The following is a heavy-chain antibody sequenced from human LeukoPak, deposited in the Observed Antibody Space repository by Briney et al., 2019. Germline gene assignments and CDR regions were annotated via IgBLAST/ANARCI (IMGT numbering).Heavy chain of an antibody. CDR1: GGSITSSSYY. Sequence: SETLSLTCTVSGGSITSSSYYWGWIRQPPGRGLEWIGSIYFGGNTYYNPSLKSRLTISVDTSKSQFSLKVNSVTAADTAVYYCARVPIGAFRLATYFDYWGQGTLVTVSS. CDR3: ARVPIGAFRLATYFDY. D-gene: IGHD1-26*01. CDR2: IYFGGNT. J-gene: IGHJ4*02. V-gene: IGHV4-39*07.